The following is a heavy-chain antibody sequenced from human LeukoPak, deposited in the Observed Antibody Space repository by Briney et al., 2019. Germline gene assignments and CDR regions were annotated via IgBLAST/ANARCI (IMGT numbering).Heavy chain of an antibody. CDR3: ARADFWSGYVPSWFDP. Sequence: SETLSLTCTVSGGSISSGDYSWSWIRQPPGKGLEWIGYIYYSGSTYYNPSLKSRVTISVDTSKNQSSLKLSSVTAADTAVYYCARADFWSGYVPSWFDPWGQGTLVTVSS. CDR2: IYYSGST. D-gene: IGHD3-3*01. J-gene: IGHJ5*02. V-gene: IGHV4-30-4*08. CDR1: GGSISSGDYS.